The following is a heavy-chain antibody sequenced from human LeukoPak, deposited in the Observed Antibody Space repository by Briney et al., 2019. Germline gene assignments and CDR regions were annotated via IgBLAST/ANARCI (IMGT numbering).Heavy chain of an antibody. D-gene: IGHD3-10*01. CDR3: ARVYSGSGSYNFDY. Sequence: SETLSLTCTVSGYSISSGYYWGWIRQPPGKGLEWIGSIYHSGSTYYNPSLKSRATISVDTSKNQFSLKLSSVTAADTAVYYCARVYSGSGSYNFDYWGQGTLVTVSS. V-gene: IGHV4-38-2*02. CDR2: IYHSGST. J-gene: IGHJ4*02. CDR1: GYSISSGYY.